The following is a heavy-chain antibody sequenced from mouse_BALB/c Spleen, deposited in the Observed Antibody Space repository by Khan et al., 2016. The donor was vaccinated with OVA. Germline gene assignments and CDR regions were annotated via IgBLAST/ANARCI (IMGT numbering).Heavy chain of an antibody. J-gene: IGHJ1*01. CDR3: TRYYGNYGWYFDV. V-gene: IGHV2-9*02. CDR2: IWTGGST. D-gene: IGHD2-1*01. CDR1: GFSLTSYG. Sequence: QVQLKESGPGLVAPSQSLSITCTVSGFSLTSYGVHWVRQPPGKGLEWLGVIWTGGSTNYNSALMSRLSISKDNSKDQVFLKMNSLQTDDTAMYYCTRYYGNYGWYFDVWGEGTTVTVSS.